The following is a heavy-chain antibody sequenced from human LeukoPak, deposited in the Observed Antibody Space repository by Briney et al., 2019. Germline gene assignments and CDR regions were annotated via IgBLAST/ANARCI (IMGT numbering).Heavy chain of an antibody. Sequence: SQTLSLTCAVSGGSISSGGYSWSWIRQPPGKGLEWIGYIYHSGSTYYSPSLKSRVTISVDRSKNQFSLKLSSVTAADTAVYYCARRTNWFDPWGQGTLVTVSS. CDR3: ARRTNWFDP. CDR1: GGSISSGGYS. J-gene: IGHJ5*02. V-gene: IGHV4-30-2*01. CDR2: IYHSGST.